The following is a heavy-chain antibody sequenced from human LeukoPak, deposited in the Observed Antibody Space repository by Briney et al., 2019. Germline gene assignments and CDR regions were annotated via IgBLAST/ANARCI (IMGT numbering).Heavy chain of an antibody. J-gene: IGHJ4*02. CDR3: AGRMYYSASESTLAKSIDY. V-gene: IGHV3-21*01. CDR1: GFTFSSYS. CDR2: ITSTSSYI. Sequence: PGGSLRLSCAASGFTFSSYSMNWVRQAPGKGLEWVSCITSTSSYIYYADSVKGRFTISIDNAKNSLYLQMNSLRAEDTAVYYCAGRMYYSASESTLAKSIDYWGQGTLVTVSS. D-gene: IGHD3-10*01.